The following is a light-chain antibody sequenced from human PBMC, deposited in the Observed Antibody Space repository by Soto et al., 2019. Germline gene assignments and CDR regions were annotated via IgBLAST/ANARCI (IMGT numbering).Light chain of an antibody. Sequence: IALAHSTATLPFSPGESATLSYRPSQSVSSSYLAWYQQKPGQAPRLLIYGASSRATGIPDRFSGSGSGTDFTLTISRPEPEDFAVYYCQQYGSSPWTFGQGTKVDTK. CDR2: GAS. V-gene: IGKV3-20*01. CDR1: QSVSSSY. CDR3: QQYGSSPWT. J-gene: IGKJ1*01.